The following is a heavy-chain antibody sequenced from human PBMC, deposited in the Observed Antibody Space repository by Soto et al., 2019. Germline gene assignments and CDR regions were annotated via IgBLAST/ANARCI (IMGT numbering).Heavy chain of an antibody. CDR2: ISNNGVST. CDR3: VKVPTGDLYYYGMDV. Sequence: HPGGSLRLSCSASGFTFNSYAMHWVRQAPGKGLEYVSAISNNGVSTYYADSVKGRFSISRDNSKNTLYLQMSGLRAEDTAVYYCVKVPTGDLYYYGMDVWGQGTTVTVSS. J-gene: IGHJ6*02. V-gene: IGHV3-64D*06. D-gene: IGHD7-27*01. CDR1: GFTFNSYA.